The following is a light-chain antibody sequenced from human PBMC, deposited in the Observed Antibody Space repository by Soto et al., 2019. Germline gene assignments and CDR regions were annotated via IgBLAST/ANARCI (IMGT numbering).Light chain of an antibody. CDR1: QSVSRN. V-gene: IGKV3-15*01. CDR3: QQSNSSPYT. CDR2: GAS. Sequence: EIIMTQSPATLSVSPGERVTLSCRASQSVSRNLAWYQQKPGQAPRLLIYGASTRATGIPARFSGSGSGTEFTLTISSLQSEDFATYFCQQSNSSPYTFGQGTRLEIK. J-gene: IGKJ2*01.